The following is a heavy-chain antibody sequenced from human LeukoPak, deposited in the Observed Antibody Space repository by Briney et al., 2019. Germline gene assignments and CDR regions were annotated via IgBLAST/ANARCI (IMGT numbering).Heavy chain of an antibody. Sequence: SQTLSLTCTVSGGSISSGGYYWSWIRQPPGKGLEWIGYIYHSGSTYYNPSLKSRVTISVDRSKNQFSLKLSSVTAADTAVYYCARASSYGFLDYWGQGTLVTVSS. V-gene: IGHV4-30-2*01. CDR3: ARASSYGFLDY. J-gene: IGHJ4*02. CDR2: IYHSGST. CDR1: GGSISSGGYY. D-gene: IGHD5-18*01.